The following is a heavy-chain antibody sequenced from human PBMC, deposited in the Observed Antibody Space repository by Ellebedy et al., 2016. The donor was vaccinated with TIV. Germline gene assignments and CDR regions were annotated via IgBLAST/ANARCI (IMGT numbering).Heavy chain of an antibody. Sequence: GESLKISXPASGFTFSSYAMHWVRQAPGKGLEWVSAISGSGGSTYYADSVKGRFTISRDNSKNTLYLQMNSLRAEDTAVYYCAKDRPIVGATFFDFWGQGTLVTVSS. CDR2: ISGSGGST. CDR3: AKDRPIVGATFFDF. D-gene: IGHD1-26*01. J-gene: IGHJ4*02. V-gene: IGHV3-23*01. CDR1: GFTFSSYA.